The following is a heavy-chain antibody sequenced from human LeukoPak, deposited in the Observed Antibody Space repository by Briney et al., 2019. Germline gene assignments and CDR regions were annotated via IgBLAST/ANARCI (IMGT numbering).Heavy chain of an antibody. Sequence: PGGSLRLSCAASGFTFSSYSMNWVRQAPGKGLEWVSYISSSSSTIYYADSVKGRFTISRDNAKNSLYLQMNSLRAEDTAVYYCARDQDGYVARGVIKVLDYWGQGTLVTVSA. J-gene: IGHJ4*02. CDR3: ARDQDGYVARGVIKVLDY. V-gene: IGHV3-48*01. D-gene: IGHD3-10*01. CDR1: GFTFSSYS. CDR2: ISSSSSTI.